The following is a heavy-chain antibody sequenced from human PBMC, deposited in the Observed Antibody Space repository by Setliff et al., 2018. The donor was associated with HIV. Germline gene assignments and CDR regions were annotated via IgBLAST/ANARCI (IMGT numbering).Heavy chain of an antibody. D-gene: IGHD2-15*01. J-gene: IGHJ3*02. Sequence: KPSETLSLTCSVSGGSMSTYYWSWIRQPAGKRPEWIGRVYTSGSTIYNPSLRSRVTMSVDTSKSQFSLKLNSVAAADTAVYYCARVFPPIRGAPFGTPPGAFDIWGQGTMVTVSS. CDR3: ARVFPPIRGAPFGTPPGAFDI. V-gene: IGHV4-4*07. CDR2: VYTSGST. CDR1: GGSMSTYY.